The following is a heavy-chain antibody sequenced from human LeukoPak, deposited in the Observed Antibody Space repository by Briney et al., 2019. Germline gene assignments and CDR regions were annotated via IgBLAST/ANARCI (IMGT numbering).Heavy chain of an antibody. CDR1: GGSISSSSYY. V-gene: IGHV4-39*07. Sequence: SETLSLTCTVSGGSISSSSYYWGWIRQPPGKGLEWIGSIYYSGSTYYNPSLKSRVTISVDTSKNQFSLKLSSGTAADTAVYYCAREEGRWELLVDPYFDDWGQGTLVTVSS. CDR3: AREEGRWELLVDPYFDD. D-gene: IGHD1-26*01. J-gene: IGHJ4*02. CDR2: IYYSGST.